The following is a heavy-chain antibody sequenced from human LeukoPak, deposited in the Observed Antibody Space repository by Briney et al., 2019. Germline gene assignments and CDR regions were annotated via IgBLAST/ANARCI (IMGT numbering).Heavy chain of an antibody. CDR2: MNPNSGNT. D-gene: IGHD6-13*01. CDR1: GYTFTSYD. CDR3: ARLFSWYYVYYYYYMDV. J-gene: IGHJ6*03. Sequence: ASVKVSCKASGYTFTSYDINWVRQATGQGLEWMGWMNPNSGNTGYAQKFQGRVTMTRNTSISTAYMELSSLRSEDTAVYYCARLFSWYYVYYYYYMDVWGKGTTVTISS. V-gene: IGHV1-8*01.